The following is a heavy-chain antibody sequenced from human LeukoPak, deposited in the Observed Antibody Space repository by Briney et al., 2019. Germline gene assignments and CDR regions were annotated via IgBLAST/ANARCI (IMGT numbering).Heavy chain of an antibody. CDR2: IYPGDSDT. J-gene: IGHJ4*02. V-gene: IGHV5-51*01. Sequence: GESLKISCKGSGFSFTSYWIAWVRQTPGKGLEWMGIIYPGDSDTRYSPSFQGQVTISADKSITTAYLQWSSLKASDTAMYYCARRLGNGWTFDYWAREPWSPSPQ. CDR1: GFSFTSYW. D-gene: IGHD6-19*01. CDR3: ARRLGNGWTFDY.